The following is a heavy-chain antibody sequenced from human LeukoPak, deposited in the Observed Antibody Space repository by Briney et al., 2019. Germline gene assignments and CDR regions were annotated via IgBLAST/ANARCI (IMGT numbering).Heavy chain of an antibody. CDR1: GGSISSSSYY. J-gene: IGHJ5*02. V-gene: IGHV4-39*07. CDR3: ARIIAEQYNWFDP. D-gene: IGHD3-10*01. Sequence: PSETLSLTCTVSGGSISSSSYYWGWIRQPPGKGLEWIGSIYYSGSTYYNPSLKSRVTISVDKSKNQFSLKLSSVTAADTAVYYCARIIAEQYNWFDPWGQGTLVTVSS. CDR2: IYYSGST.